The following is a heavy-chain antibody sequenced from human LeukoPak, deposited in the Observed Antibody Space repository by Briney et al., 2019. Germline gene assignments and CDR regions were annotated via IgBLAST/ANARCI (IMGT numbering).Heavy chain of an antibody. Sequence: ASVKVSCKASGYTFTGYYMHWVRQAPGQGLEWMGWINPNSGGTNYAQKFQGRVTMTRDTSISTAYMELSRLRSDDTAVYYCARGRFPLRITIGWFDPWGQGTLVTVSS. D-gene: IGHD3-10*01. CDR3: ARGRFPLRITIGWFDP. J-gene: IGHJ5*02. CDR2: INPNSGGT. CDR1: GYTFTGYY. V-gene: IGHV1-2*02.